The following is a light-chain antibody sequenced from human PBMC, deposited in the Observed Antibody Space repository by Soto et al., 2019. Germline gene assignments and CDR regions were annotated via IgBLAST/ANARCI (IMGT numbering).Light chain of an antibody. J-gene: IGKJ1*01. Sequence: EIVLTQSPGTLSLSPGERATLSCRASQSVSSSYLAWYQQKPGQAPRLLIYGASSRATGIPDRFSGSGSGIDFTLTISRLEPEDFGVYYCEQYGSSPQWTFGQGTKVEIK. V-gene: IGKV3-20*01. CDR2: GAS. CDR3: EQYGSSPQWT. CDR1: QSVSSSY.